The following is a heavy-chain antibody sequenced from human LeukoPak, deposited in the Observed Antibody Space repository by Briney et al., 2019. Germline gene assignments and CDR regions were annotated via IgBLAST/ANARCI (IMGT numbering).Heavy chain of an antibody. J-gene: IGHJ3*02. D-gene: IGHD3-22*01. Sequence: GGSLRLSCAASGFTFSSYWMSWVRQTPGTGLEWVANIKQDGSEKYYVDSVKGRFTISRDNAKNSLYLQMNSLRAEDTAVYYCAKFLVVTKGAFDIWGQGTMVTVSS. V-gene: IGHV3-7*05. CDR2: IKQDGSEK. CDR1: GFTFSSYW. CDR3: AKFLVVTKGAFDI.